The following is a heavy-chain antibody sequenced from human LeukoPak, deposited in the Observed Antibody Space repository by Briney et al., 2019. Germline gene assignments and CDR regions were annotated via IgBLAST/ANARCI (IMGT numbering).Heavy chain of an antibody. CDR2: IIPIFGTA. CDR1: GGTFSSYA. V-gene: IGHV1-69*13. CDR3: ASAGYPQKRYYYYGMDV. D-gene: IGHD5-18*01. J-gene: IGHJ6*02. Sequence: SVKVSCKASGGTFSSYAISWVRQAPGQGLEWVGGIIPIFGTANYAQKFQGRVTITADESTSTAYMELSSLRSEDTAVYYCASAGYPQKRYYYYGMDVWGQGTTVTVSS.